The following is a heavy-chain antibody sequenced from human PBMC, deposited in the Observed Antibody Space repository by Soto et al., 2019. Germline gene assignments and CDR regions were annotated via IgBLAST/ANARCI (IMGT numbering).Heavy chain of an antibody. CDR2: IYYSGST. V-gene: IGHV4-39*07. CDR1: GGSISSSSYY. Sequence: SETLSLTCTVSGGSISSSSYYWGWIRQPPGKGLEWIGSIYYSGSTYYNPSLKSRVTISIDTSKNEFSLKLSSVTAADTALYYWASRLAVRTRYYVDYWGKGTPVTVCS. CDR3: ASRLAVRTRYYVDY. J-gene: IGHJ4*02. D-gene: IGHD6-19*01.